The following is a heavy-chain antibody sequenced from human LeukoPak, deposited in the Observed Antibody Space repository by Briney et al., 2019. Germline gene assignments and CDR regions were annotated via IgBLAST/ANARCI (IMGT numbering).Heavy chain of an antibody. CDR1: GFTFSSYW. CDR2: IKQDGSEK. D-gene: IGHD4-17*01. Sequence: GGSLRLSCAASGFTFSSYWMGWVRQAPGKGLEWVANIKQDGSEKYYVDSVKGRFTISRDNAKNSLYLQMNSLRAEDTAVYYCARVIEDYGYWFDPWGQGTLVTVSS. CDR3: ARVIEDYGYWFDP. V-gene: IGHV3-7*01. J-gene: IGHJ5*02.